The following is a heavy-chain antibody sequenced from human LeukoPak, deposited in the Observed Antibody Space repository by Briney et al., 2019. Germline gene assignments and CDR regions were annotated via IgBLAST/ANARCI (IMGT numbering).Heavy chain of an antibody. Sequence: SETLSLTCTVSGGSISGYYWSWIRQPPGKELEWIGYIHYSGNTNYNPSLKSRVTISVDTSKNQLSLKLNSVTAADTAVYYCARGFGDWGLSWFDPWGQGTLVTVSS. J-gene: IGHJ5*02. CDR3: ARGFGDWGLSWFDP. CDR2: IHYSGNT. CDR1: GGSISGYY. V-gene: IGHV4-59*01. D-gene: IGHD3-10*01.